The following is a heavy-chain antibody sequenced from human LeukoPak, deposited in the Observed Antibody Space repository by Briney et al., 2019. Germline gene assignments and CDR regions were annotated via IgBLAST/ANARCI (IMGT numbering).Heavy chain of an antibody. CDR3: ARDRYYGSGTYNYFDY. V-gene: IGHV1-3*01. CDR2: INGGNGET. D-gene: IGHD3-10*01. J-gene: IGHJ4*02. Sequence: ASVKVSCKASGGTFSSYAISWVRQAPGQRLEWMGWINGGNGETKYSQNFQGRVTITRDTSASTAYMELSSLRSEDTAVYYCARDRYYGSGTYNYFDYWGQGTLVTVSS. CDR1: GGTFSSYA.